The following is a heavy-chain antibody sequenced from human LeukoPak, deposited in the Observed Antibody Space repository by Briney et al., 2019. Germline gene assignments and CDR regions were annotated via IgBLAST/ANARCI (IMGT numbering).Heavy chain of an antibody. Sequence: SETLSLTCTVSGGSISSGGYYWSWIRQHPGKGLEWIGYIHYSGSTYHNPSLKSRVTISVDTSKNQFSLKLSSVTAADTAVYYCARDEGLNWFDPWGQGTLVTVSS. V-gene: IGHV4-31*03. D-gene: IGHD3/OR15-3a*01. CDR3: ARDEGLNWFDP. J-gene: IGHJ5*02. CDR2: IHYSGST. CDR1: GGSISSGGYY.